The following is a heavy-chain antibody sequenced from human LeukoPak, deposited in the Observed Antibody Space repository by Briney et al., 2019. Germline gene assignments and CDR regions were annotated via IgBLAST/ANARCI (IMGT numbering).Heavy chain of an antibody. Sequence: PGGSLRLSCAASGFTFSSYSMNWVRQAPVKGLEWVSSISRSSRHLYYADSVKGRFTISRDDAKNSVYLQMNSLRADETAVYYCVRDFDTVTTAYLQLWGQGTLVTVSS. CDR1: GFTFSSYS. V-gene: IGHV3-21*01. CDR3: VRDFDTVTTAYLQL. D-gene: IGHD4-17*01. J-gene: IGHJ1*01. CDR2: ISRSSRHL.